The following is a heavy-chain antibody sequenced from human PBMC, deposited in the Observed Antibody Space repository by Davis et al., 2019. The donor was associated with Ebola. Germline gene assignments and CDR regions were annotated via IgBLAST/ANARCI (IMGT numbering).Heavy chain of an antibody. Sequence: GESLKISCAASGFTVSSRCMNWVRQAPGKGLEWVANIKQDGSEKYYVDSAKGRFTISRDNAKNSLYLQMNSLGAEDTAVYYCAKVGGSGTYWGQGILVTVSS. V-gene: IGHV3-7*03. J-gene: IGHJ4*02. D-gene: IGHD3-10*01. CDR3: AKVGGSGTY. CDR2: IKQDGSEK. CDR1: GFTVSSRC.